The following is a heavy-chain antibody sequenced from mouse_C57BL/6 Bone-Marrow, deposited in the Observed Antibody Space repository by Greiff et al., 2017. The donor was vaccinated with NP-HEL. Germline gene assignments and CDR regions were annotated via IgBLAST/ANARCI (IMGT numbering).Heavy chain of an antibody. D-gene: IGHD1-1*01. CDR1: GYTFTGYW. V-gene: IGHV1-9*01. J-gene: IGHJ3*01. Sequence: VKLQQSGAELMKPGASVKLSCKATGYTFTGYWIEWVKQRPGHGLEWIGEILPGSGSTNYNEKFKGKATFTADTSSNTAYMQLSSLTTEDSAIYYCARYYYGSSYEAYWGQGTLVTVSA. CDR2: ILPGSGST. CDR3: ARYYYGSSYEAY.